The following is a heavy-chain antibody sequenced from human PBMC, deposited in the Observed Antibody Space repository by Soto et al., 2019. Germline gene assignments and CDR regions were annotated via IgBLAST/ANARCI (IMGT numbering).Heavy chain of an antibody. J-gene: IGHJ4*02. V-gene: IGHV3-23*01. CDR3: AKHSGGSCYSSRDY. Sequence: EVQLLESGGGLVQPGGSLRLSCAASGCTFSSYAMSWVCQAPGKGLGWVSAISGSGGSTYYADSVKGRFTISRDNSKNTLYLQMNSLRAEDTAVYYCAKHSGGSCYSSRDYWGQGTLVTVSS. D-gene: IGHD2-15*01. CDR2: ISGSGGST. CDR1: GCTFSSYA.